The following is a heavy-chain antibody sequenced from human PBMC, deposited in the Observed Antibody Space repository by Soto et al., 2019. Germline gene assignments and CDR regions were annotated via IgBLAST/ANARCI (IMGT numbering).Heavy chain of an antibody. D-gene: IGHD3-9*01. CDR1: GASISSTTDH. CDR3: ERYYDTSERPYFEH. J-gene: IGHJ1*01. Sequence: QLQLQESGPGLVRPSETLSLTCTVSGASISSTTDHWAWIRQPPGKGLDWTGTISYVGRTYYNPSINSRLTISIDTYENRFSLRLESVTAADKAVYYCERYYDTSERPYFEHWGQGTLVTVSS. CDR2: ISYVGRT. V-gene: IGHV4-39*02.